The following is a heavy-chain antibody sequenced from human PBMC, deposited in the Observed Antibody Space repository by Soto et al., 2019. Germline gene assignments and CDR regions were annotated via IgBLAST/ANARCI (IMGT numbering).Heavy chain of an antibody. Sequence: QVQLVQSGPEVKKPGASVKVSCKASGYTFTSLDINWVRQASGQGLEWMGWMNPNSGNTGYAQKFQGRVTMTRDTSISTAYMELSGLRSEDTAVYYCARVYGDPDYWGQGTLVTVSS. J-gene: IGHJ4*02. CDR1: GYTFTSLD. CDR2: MNPNSGNT. CDR3: ARVYGDPDY. D-gene: IGHD4-17*01. V-gene: IGHV1-8*01.